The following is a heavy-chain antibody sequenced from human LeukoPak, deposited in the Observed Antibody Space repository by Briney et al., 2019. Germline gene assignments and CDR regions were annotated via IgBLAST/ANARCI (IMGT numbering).Heavy chain of an antibody. CDR1: GYSFTDYY. CDR3: ARGGWGSSPYFDY. D-gene: IGHD6-6*01. V-gene: IGHV1-2*02. CDR2: VSPNGGST. Sequence: ASVKVSFKASGYSFTDYYMHWVRQAPGQGLEWVGRVSPNGGSTDYAQKFQGRVTMTRDTSINTDYTELSRLRSDDTAVYYCARGGWGSSPYFDYWGQGTLVTVSS. J-gene: IGHJ4*02.